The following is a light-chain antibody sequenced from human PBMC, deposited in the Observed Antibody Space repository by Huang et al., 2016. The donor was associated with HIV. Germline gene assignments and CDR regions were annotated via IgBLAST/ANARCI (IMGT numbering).Light chain of an antibody. Sequence: IVMTQSPATQSLSPGERATLACRANKSVSTNLAWYQQRFGQAPRLLIYGSSTRASDVPARFSGSGSGTDFTLTISSLQSDDVALYFCQQYNNWLLSFGGGTKVDI. J-gene: IGKJ4*01. V-gene: IGKV3-15*01. CDR3: QQYNNWLLS. CDR1: KSVSTN. CDR2: GSS.